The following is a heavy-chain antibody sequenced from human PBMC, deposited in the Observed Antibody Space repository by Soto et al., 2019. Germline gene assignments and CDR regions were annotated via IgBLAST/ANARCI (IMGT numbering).Heavy chain of an antibody. CDR3: AKARCTGNSCYVPDY. CDR2: ISGSSGSP. CDR1: GFTLCNYA. V-gene: IGHV3-23*01. Sequence: PGGSLRLSCAASGFTLCNYAVNWVRQAPGKGLEWVSSISGSSGSPSYADSVQGRFTISRDNSRNTISLQMNSLRAEDTAIYYCAKARCTGNSCYVPDYWGHGSLVTVSS. J-gene: IGHJ4*01. D-gene: IGHD2-8*02.